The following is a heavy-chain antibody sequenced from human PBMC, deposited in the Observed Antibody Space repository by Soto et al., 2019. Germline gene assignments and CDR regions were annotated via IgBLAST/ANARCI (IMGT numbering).Heavy chain of an antibody. Sequence: QVQLVESGGGVVQPGRSLRLSCAASGFTFSSYAMHWVRQAPGKGLEWVAVISYDGSNKYYSDSVKGRFTISRDNTKNTMYLQMNSMRAEDTAVYYCARDDCISTSCYLYYYYGMDVWGQGTTVTVSS. J-gene: IGHJ6*02. CDR1: GFTFSSYA. V-gene: IGHV3-30-3*01. CDR3: ARDDCISTSCYLYYYYGMDV. CDR2: ISYDGSNK. D-gene: IGHD2-2*01.